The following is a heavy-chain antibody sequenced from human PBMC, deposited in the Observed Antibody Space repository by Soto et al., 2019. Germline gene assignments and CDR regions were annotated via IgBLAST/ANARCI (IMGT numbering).Heavy chain of an antibody. CDR3: ARVGWGYCSSTSCPDAFDI. D-gene: IGHD2-2*01. Sequence: ASVKVSCKASGHTFTGYYMHWVRQAPGQGLEWMGWINPNSGGTNYAQKFQGWVTMTRDTSISTAYMELSRLRSDDTAVHYCARVGWGYCSSTSCPDAFDIWGQGTMVTVSS. CDR1: GHTFTGYY. J-gene: IGHJ3*02. CDR2: INPNSGGT. V-gene: IGHV1-2*04.